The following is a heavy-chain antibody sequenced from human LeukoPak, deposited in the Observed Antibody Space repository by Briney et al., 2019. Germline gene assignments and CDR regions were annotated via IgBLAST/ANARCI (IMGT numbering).Heavy chain of an antibody. D-gene: IGHD3-22*01. CDR3: AKDLRYYDSSGYSDY. CDR2: ISYDGSNK. J-gene: IGHJ4*02. CDR1: GFTSSSYG. V-gene: IGHV3-30*18. Sequence: GRSLRLSCAASGFTSSSYGIHWVRQAPGKGLEWVAVISYDGSNKYYADSVKGRFTISRDNSKNTLYLQMNSLRAEDTAVYYCAKDLRYYDSSGYSDYWGQGTLVTVSS.